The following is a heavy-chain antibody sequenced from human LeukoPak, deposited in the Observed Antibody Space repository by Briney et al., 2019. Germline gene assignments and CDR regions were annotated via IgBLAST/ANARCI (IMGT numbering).Heavy chain of an antibody. CDR2: IYSGGST. CDR3: AKDREGHIVVVPVAEGDFGWFDP. D-gene: IGHD2-2*01. V-gene: IGHV3-66*01. CDR1: GFTVSSNY. Sequence: GGSLRLSCAASGFTVSSNYMSWVRQAPGKGLEWVSVIYSGGSTYYADSVKGRFTISRDNSKNTLYLQMNSLRAEDTAVYYCAKDREGHIVVVPVAEGDFGWFDPWGQGTLVTVSS. J-gene: IGHJ5*02.